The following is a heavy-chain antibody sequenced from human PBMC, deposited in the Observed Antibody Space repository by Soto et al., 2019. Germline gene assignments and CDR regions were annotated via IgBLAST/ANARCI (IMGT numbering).Heavy chain of an antibody. CDR1: GFTFSGFD. CDR3: ARGQEVGAHFFDS. J-gene: IGHJ4*02. D-gene: IGHD2-15*01. V-gene: IGHV3-13*01. Sequence: RRLSCAASGFTFSGFDMHWVRQPTGKGLEWVSTIGTAGDTYYAVPVKGRFTISRDNAKNSLSLQMNSLRAGDTAVYFCARGQEVGAHFFDSWGQGTQVTVSS. CDR2: IGTAGDT.